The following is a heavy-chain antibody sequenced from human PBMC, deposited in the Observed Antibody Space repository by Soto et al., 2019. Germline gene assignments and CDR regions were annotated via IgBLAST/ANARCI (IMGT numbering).Heavy chain of an antibody. J-gene: IGHJ5*02. V-gene: IGHV4-61*01. CDR1: GGSVSSGSNY. CDR3: ARHPSDFWFDP. Sequence: SETLSLTCTVSGGSVSSGSNYWSWIRQPPGKALEWVGYIYSSGNTNYNPSLKSRVTISLDTSKNQFSLKLSSVTAADTAVYYCARHPSDFWFDPWGQGTLVTVSS. D-gene: IGHD2-21*02. CDR2: IYSSGNT.